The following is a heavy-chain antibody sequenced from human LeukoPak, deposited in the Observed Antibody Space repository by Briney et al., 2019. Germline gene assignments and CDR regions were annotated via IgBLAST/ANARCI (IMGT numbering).Heavy chain of an antibody. D-gene: IGHD2-2*01. CDR1: GFTFSTYE. Sequence: GGSLRLSCAASGFTFSTYEMDWVRQAPGKGLEGGAVISHDGNDQYYGDSVKGRFTISRDNSKNALYLQMNSLRLEDTAVYYCARDRDCSRTSCFNAFDVWGQGTMAIVSS. J-gene: IGHJ3*01. CDR3: ARDRDCSRTSCFNAFDV. CDR2: ISHDGNDQ. V-gene: IGHV3-30*04.